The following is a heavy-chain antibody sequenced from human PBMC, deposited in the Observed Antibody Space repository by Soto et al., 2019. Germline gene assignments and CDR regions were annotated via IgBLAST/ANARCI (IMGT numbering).Heavy chain of an antibody. J-gene: IGHJ6*02. V-gene: IGHV1-69*13. CDR2: IIPIFGTA. D-gene: IGHD6-13*01. CDR3: ARDRYSRSPGYYYGRDV. CDR1: GGTFSSYA. Sequence: SVKVSCKASGGTFSSYAISWVRQAPGQGLEWMGGIIPIFGTANYAQKFQGRVTITADESTSTAYMELSSLRSEDTAVYYCARDRYSRSPGYYYGRDVWGRGTRIAVCS.